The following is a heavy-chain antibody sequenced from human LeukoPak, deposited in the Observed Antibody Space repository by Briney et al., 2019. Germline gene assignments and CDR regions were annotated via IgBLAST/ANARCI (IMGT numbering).Heavy chain of an antibody. J-gene: IGHJ3*02. CDR2: ISAYNGNT. D-gene: IGHD1-26*01. Sequence: ASVKVSCKASGYTFTSYDINWVRQATGQGLEWMGWISAYNGNTNYAQKLQGRVTLTTDTSTSTAYMELRSLRSDDTAVYYCARDSVVGATTRAFDIWGQGTMVTVSS. CDR3: ARDSVVGATTRAFDI. CDR1: GYTFTSYD. V-gene: IGHV1-18*01.